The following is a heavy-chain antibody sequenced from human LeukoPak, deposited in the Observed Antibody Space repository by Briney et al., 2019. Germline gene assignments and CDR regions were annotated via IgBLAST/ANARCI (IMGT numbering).Heavy chain of an antibody. Sequence: GRSLRLSCAASGFTFSSYGMHWVRQAPGKGLEWVAVISYDGSNKYYADSVKGRFTISRDNSKNTLYLQMNSLRAEDTAVYYCAKDYACSSTSCGAVDHWGQGTLVTVSS. D-gene: IGHD2-2*01. CDR2: ISYDGSNK. CDR1: GFTFSSYG. J-gene: IGHJ4*02. CDR3: AKDYACSSTSCGAVDH. V-gene: IGHV3-30*18.